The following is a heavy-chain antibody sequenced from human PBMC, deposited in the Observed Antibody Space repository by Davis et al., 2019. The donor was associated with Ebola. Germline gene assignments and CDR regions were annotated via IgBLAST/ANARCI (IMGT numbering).Heavy chain of an antibody. V-gene: IGHV3-23*01. CDR3: ASRHDY. CDR2: SSDNGGRT. CDR1: GFSFSSFA. J-gene: IGHJ4*02. Sequence: GESLKISCAASGFSFSSFAMSWVRQAPGKGLEWVSASSDNGGRTYYADSVRGRFTISRDNSKNSLYLQMNSLRDEDTAVYYCASRHDYWGQGTLVTVSS.